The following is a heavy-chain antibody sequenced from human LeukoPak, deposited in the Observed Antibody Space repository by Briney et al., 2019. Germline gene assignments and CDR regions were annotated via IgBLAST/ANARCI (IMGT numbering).Heavy chain of an antibody. CDR2: THNDGST. CDR1: TSTLRSTY. Sequence: ARSLRPSSAASTSTLRSTYTGCDRPAPRNELHWLSLTHNDGSTYYTDSVKGRFIISRDTSENSLYLQMTTLTAEYTAVYYCATRENGSGAAFDIWGQGTMVTVSS. D-gene: IGHD6-19*01. V-gene: IGHV3-53*01. CDR3: ATRENGSGAAFDI. J-gene: IGHJ3*02.